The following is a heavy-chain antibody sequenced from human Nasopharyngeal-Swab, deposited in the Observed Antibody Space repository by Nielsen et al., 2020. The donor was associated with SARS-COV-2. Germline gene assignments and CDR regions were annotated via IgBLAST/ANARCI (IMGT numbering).Heavy chain of an antibody. J-gene: IGHJ4*02. CDR1: GFTFDDYA. D-gene: IGHD6-19*01. Sequence: SLKISCAASGFTFDDYAMHWVRQAPGKGPGWVSGISWNSGSIGYADSVKGRFTISRDNAKNSLYLQMNSLRAEDTALYYCAKENPAVAGQGAFDYWGQGTLVTVSS. V-gene: IGHV3-9*01. CDR3: AKENPAVAGQGAFDY. CDR2: ISWNSGSI.